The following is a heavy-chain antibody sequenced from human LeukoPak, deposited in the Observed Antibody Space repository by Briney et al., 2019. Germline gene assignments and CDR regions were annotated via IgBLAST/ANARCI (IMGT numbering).Heavy chain of an antibody. Sequence: GASVKVSCKASGYTFTTYGISWVRQAPGQGLEWMGWISAYNGNTNYAQSLQGRVTMTTDTSTSTAYMELRSLRSDDTAVYYCARYNQGLVAPARARFDPWGQGTLVTVSS. J-gene: IGHJ5*02. CDR2: ISAYNGNT. D-gene: IGHD1-1*01. CDR3: ARYNQGLVAPARARFDP. CDR1: GYTFTTYG. V-gene: IGHV1-18*01.